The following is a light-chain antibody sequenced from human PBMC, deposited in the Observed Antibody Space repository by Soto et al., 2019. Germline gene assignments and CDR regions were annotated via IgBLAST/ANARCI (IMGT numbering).Light chain of an antibody. J-gene: IGKJ5*01. CDR2: GAS. Sequence: EIVMTQSPATLSVSPGETATLSCRASQSLTSYLAWYQQKPDQAPRLLIYGASTRASGIPARFSGSGSGTEFTLTIGSLQSEDFAVYYCQQYSSSPSFGQGTRLEIK. CDR3: QQYSSSPS. V-gene: IGKV3-15*01. CDR1: QSLTSY.